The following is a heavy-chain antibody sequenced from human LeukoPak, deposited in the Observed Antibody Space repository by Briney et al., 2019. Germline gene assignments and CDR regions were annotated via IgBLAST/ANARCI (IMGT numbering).Heavy chain of an antibody. CDR3: ARGSSWYQTNFDY. CDR1: GNSISGYY. Sequence: PSETLSLTCAVSGNSISGYYWSWIRQAAGKGLEWIGRIYYSGSTYYNPSLKSRVTISVDTSKNQFSLKLSSVTAADTAVYYCARGSSWYQTNFDYWGQGTLVTVSS. V-gene: IGHV4-4*07. J-gene: IGHJ4*02. D-gene: IGHD6-13*01. CDR2: IYYSGST.